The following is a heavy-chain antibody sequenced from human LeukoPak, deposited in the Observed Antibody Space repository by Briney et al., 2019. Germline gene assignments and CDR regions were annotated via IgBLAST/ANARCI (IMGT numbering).Heavy chain of an antibody. Sequence: GESLKISCKGSGYSFTSYWIGWVRQMPGEGLEWMGIIYAGDSDTRYSPSFQGQVTFSADKSITTAYLQWSSLKASDTAMYYCARLSIVGATLNAFDIWGQGTMVTVSS. CDR3: ARLSIVGATLNAFDI. CDR1: GYSFTSYW. D-gene: IGHD1-26*01. J-gene: IGHJ3*02. CDR2: IYAGDSDT. V-gene: IGHV5-51*01.